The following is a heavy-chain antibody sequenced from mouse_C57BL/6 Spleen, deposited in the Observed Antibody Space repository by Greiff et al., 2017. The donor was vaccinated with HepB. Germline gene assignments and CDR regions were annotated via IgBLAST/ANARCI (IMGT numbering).Heavy chain of an antibody. V-gene: IGHV1-18*01. CDR1: GYTFTDYN. J-gene: IGHJ2*01. D-gene: IGHD1-1*01. Sequence: EVKLMESGPELVKPGASVKIPCKASGYTFTDYNMDWVKQSHGKSLEWIGDINPNNGGTIYNQKFKGKATLTVDKSSSTAYMELRSLTSEDTAVYYCARAAVITTVVGYFDYWGQGTTLTVSS. CDR3: ARAAVITTVVGYFDY. CDR2: INPNNGGT.